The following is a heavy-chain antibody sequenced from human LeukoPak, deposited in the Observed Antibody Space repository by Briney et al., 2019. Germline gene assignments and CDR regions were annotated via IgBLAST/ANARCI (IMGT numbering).Heavy chain of an antibody. CDR1: GGSFSGYY. D-gene: IGHD3-22*01. Sequence: SETLSLTCAAYGGSFSGYYWSWIRQPPGKGLEWIGEINHSGSTNYNPSLKSRVTISVDTSKNQFSLKLSSVTAADTAVYYCARNYYYDSSGYYLDWFDPWGQGTLVTVSS. CDR2: INHSGST. CDR3: ARNYYYDSSGYYLDWFDP. V-gene: IGHV4-34*01. J-gene: IGHJ5*02.